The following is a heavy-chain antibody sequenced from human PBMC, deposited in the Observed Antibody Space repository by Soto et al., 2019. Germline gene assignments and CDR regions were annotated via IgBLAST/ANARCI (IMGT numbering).Heavy chain of an antibody. CDR2: ISGSGGST. J-gene: IGHJ4*02. D-gene: IGHD4-17*01. CDR1: GFTFSSYA. CDR3: AKDRNGDPYRIRTFDY. Sequence: GGSLRLSCAASGFTFSSYAMSWVRQAPGKGLEWVSAISGSGGSTYYADSVKGRFTISRDNSKNTLYLQMNSLRAEDTAVYYCAKDRNGDPYRIRTFDYWGQGTLVTVSS. V-gene: IGHV3-23*01.